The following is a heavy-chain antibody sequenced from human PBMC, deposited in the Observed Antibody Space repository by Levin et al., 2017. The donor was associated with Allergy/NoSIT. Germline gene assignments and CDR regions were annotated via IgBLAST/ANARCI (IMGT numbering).Heavy chain of an antibody. D-gene: IGHD3-10*01. V-gene: IGHV1-2*02. CDR3: ARDLGDYGSGSYYNG. Sequence: ASVKVSCKASGYTFTGYYMHWVRQAPGQGLEWMGWINPNSGGTNYAQKFQGRVTMTRDTSISTAYMELSRLRSDDTAVYYCARDLGDYGSGSYYNGWGQGTLVTVSS. J-gene: IGHJ4*02. CDR2: INPNSGGT. CDR1: GYTFTGYY.